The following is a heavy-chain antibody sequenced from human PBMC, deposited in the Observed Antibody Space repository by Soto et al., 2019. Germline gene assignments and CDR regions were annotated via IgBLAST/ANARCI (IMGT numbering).Heavy chain of an antibody. CDR3: ARGGVLLWSSMDV. D-gene: IGHD3-10*01. J-gene: IGHJ6*02. V-gene: IGHV1-69*13. CDR1: GGTFSSYA. CDR2: IIPIFGTA. Sequence: ASVKVSCKASGGTFSSYAISWVRQSPGQGLEWMGGIIPIFGTANYAQRFQGRVTITADESTSTAYMELSSLRSEDTAVYYCARGGVLLWSSMDVWGQGTTVTVSS.